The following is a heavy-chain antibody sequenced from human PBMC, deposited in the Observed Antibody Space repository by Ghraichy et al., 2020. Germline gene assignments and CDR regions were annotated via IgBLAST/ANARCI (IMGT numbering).Heavy chain of an antibody. CDR2: LYSDGSG. CDR1: GVSVSSNQ. D-gene: IGHD2-21*01. CDR3: ARDRRYCGNNCYLYYYYGMDL. Sequence: GSLRLSCAASGVSVSSNQMAWVRQAPGKGLEWVSILYSDGSGFYADTVRGRLTISRDESKNTLYLQMNSLRAEDTAVYYCARDRRYCGNNCYLYYYYGMDLWGRGTTVTVSS. V-gene: IGHV3-53*01. J-gene: IGHJ6*02.